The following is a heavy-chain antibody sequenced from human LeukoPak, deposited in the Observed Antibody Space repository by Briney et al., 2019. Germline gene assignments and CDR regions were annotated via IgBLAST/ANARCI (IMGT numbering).Heavy chain of an antibody. V-gene: IGHV1-69*13. J-gene: IGHJ4*02. Sequence: ASVKVSCKASGGTFSSYAISWVRQAPGQGLEWMRGIIPIFGTANYAQKFQGRVTITADESTSTAYMELSSLRSEDTAVYYCAREGITGTTYYYYFDYWGQGTLVTVSS. CDR3: AREGITGTTYYYYFDY. CDR1: GGTFSSYA. CDR2: IIPIFGTA. D-gene: IGHD1-7*01.